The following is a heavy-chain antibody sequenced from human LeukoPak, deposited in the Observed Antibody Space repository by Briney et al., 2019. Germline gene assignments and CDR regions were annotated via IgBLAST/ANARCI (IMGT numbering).Heavy chain of an antibody. V-gene: IGHV4-59*01. D-gene: IGHD3-3*01. CDR2: IYYSGST. CDR3: ARVHDFWSGLYYFDY. Sequence: ASETLSLTCTVSGGSISSYYWSWIRQPPGKGLEWIGYIYYSGSTNYNPSLKSRVTISVDTSKNQFSLKLSSVTAADTAVYYCARVHDFWSGLYYFDYWGQGTLVTVSS. J-gene: IGHJ4*02. CDR1: GGSISSYY.